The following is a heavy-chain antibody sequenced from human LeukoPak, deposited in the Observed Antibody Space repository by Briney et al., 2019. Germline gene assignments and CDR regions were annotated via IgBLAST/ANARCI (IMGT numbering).Heavy chain of an antibody. Sequence: SETLSLTCTVSGVSISSYYWSWIRQPAGKGLEWIGRIHTSGSTNYNPSLKNRVTMSVDTSKNQFSLKLSSVTAADTAVYYCARVAHDLYPYYFDYWGQGTLVTVSS. D-gene: IGHD5/OR15-5a*01. V-gene: IGHV4-4*07. CDR1: GVSISSYY. J-gene: IGHJ4*02. CDR2: IHTSGST. CDR3: ARVAHDLYPYYFDY.